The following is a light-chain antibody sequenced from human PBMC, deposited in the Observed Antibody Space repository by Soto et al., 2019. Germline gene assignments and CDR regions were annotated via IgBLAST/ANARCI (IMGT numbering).Light chain of an antibody. CDR1: QSISSY. CDR3: QQSYNTPVT. V-gene: IGKV1-39*01. CDR2: AAS. Sequence: DIQMTQSPSSLSASVGDRVTITCRASQSISSYLNWYQQKPGKAPNLLIFAASSLQSGVPSRFSGSGSGTDFTLTISSLQPEDFATYYCQQSYNTPVTFGHGTKLEIK. J-gene: IGKJ2*01.